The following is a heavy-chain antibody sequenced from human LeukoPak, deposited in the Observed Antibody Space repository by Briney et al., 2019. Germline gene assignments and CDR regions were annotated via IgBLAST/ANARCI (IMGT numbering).Heavy chain of an antibody. CDR1: GASISRGSYH. J-gene: IGHJ4*02. CDR3: AREDVDTGSDY. CDR2: IYSSGAP. Sequence: SQTLSLTCSVSGASISRGSYHWSWLRQAAGKGPEWIGRIYSSGAPSYNPSLQSRVTISGDTSKNQFALKLTSVTAADTAVYYCAREDVDTGSDYWGQGILVTVSS. V-gene: IGHV4-61*02. D-gene: IGHD5-18*01.